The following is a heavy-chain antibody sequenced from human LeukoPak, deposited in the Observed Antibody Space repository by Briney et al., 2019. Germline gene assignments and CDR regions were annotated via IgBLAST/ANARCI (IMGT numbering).Heavy chain of an antibody. D-gene: IGHD3-10*01. CDR1: GGSISSGSYY. J-gene: IGHJ3*02. CDR3: ARDKLNEGRAFDI. CDR2: IYTSGST. Sequence: SQTLSLTCTVSGGSISSGSYYWSWIRQPAGKGLEWIGRIYTSGSTNYNPSLKSRVTISVDTSKNQFSLKLSSVTAAETAVYYCARDKLNEGRAFDIWGQGTMVTVSS. V-gene: IGHV4-61*02.